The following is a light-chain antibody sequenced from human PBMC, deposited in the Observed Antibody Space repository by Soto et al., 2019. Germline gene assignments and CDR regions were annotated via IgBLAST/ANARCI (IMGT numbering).Light chain of an antibody. CDR1: QTISSY. V-gene: IGKV1-39*01. J-gene: IGKJ2*02. Sequence: QMTQSPSSTSASVGDRVTISCRASQTISSYLIWYKQKPGKAPQLLIYGASTLQSGVSSRFSGSGFGTDFTLTISNLQPEDFATYYCQQSYSSPRTFGQGTKIDIK. CDR2: GAS. CDR3: QQSYSSPRT.